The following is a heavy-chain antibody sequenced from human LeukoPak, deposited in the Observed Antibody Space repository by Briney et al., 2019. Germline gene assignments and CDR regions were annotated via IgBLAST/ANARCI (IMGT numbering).Heavy chain of an antibody. CDR1: GFSLSTYW. D-gene: IGHD2-2*01. J-gene: IGHJ4*02. CDR3: AKLGCTGTFCYANY. V-gene: IGHV3-23*01. Sequence: GGSLRLSCVASGFSLSTYWMHWVRQAPGRGLVWVSVISGGGDSTDYADSMKGRFTISRDNSKNTLYLQMNSLRAEDTALYYCAKLGCTGTFCYANYWGQGTLVTVSS. CDR2: ISGGGDST.